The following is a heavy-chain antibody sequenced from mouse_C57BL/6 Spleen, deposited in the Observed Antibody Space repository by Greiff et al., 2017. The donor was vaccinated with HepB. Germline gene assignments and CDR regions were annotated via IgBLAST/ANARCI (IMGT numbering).Heavy chain of an antibody. V-gene: IGHV1-64*01. CDR3: AREGLGPLYAMDY. CDR2: IHPNSGST. D-gene: IGHD3-1*01. J-gene: IGHJ4*01. CDR1: GYTFTSYW. Sequence: VQLQQSGAELVKPGASVKLSCKASGYTFTSYWMHWVKQRPGQGLEWIGMIHPNSGSTNYNEKFKSKATLTVDTSSSTAYMQLSSLTSEDSAVYYCAREGLGPLYAMDYWGQGTSVTVSS.